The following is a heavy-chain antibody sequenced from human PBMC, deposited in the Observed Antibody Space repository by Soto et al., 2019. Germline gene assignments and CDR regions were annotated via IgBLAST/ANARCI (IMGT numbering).Heavy chain of an antibody. CDR2: INHSGST. J-gene: IGHJ5*02. CDR3: ARGIARISSSWFDP. CDR1: GGSFSGYY. V-gene: IGHV4-34*01. Sequence: QVQLQQWGAGLLKPSETLSLTCAVYGGSFSGYYWSWIRQPPGKGLEWIGEINHSGSTNYNPSLKSRVTISVDTSKNQFSLKLSSVTAADTAVYYCARGIARISSSWFDPWGQGTLVTVSS. D-gene: IGHD6-6*01.